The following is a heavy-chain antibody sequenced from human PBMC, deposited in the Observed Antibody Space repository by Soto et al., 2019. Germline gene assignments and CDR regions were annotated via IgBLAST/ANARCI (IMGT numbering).Heavy chain of an antibody. V-gene: IGHV1-58*01. CDR2: IVVGSGNT. J-gene: IGHJ4*02. CDR3: AASTYYDFWSGYFFDY. CDR1: GFTFTSSA. D-gene: IGHD3-3*01. Sequence: GASVKVSCKASGFTFTSSAVQWVRQARGQRLEWIGWIVVGSGNTNYAQKFQERVTITRDMSTSTAYVELSSLRSEDTAVYYCAASTYYDFWSGYFFDYWGQGTLVTVSS.